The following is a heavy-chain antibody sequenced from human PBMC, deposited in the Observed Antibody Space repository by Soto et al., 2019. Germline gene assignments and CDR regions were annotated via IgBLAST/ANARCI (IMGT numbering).Heavy chain of an antibody. CDR3: ARGGPDY. J-gene: IGHJ4*02. CDR2: INPTSGGT. Sequence: QVQLVQSGAEVTKPGASVKVSCKASGYTFSGYYLHWVRQAPGQGLEWMGWINPTSGGTYYAQKFKGKVTMTRDTSISTAYMELTRLTSDDTAVYYCARGGPDYWGQGTLVTVPS. CDR1: GYTFSGYY. D-gene: IGHD3-16*01. V-gene: IGHV1-2*02.